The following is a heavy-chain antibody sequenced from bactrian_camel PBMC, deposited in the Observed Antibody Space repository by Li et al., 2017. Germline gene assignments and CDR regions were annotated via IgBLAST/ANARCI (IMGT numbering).Heavy chain of an antibody. CDR1: GFTFRSYD. V-gene: IGHV3S40*01. CDR3: ADQTRPGAY. J-gene: IGHJ4*01. CDR2: ISHVGGST. Sequence: DVQLVESGGGLVQPGGSLRLSCAASGFTFRSYDMSWVRQAPGKGLEWVSAISHVGGSTYYADSVKGRFTVSRDNAKNTVYLQLNSLKTEDMAMYYCADQTRPGAYWGQGTQVTVS. D-gene: IGHD8*01.